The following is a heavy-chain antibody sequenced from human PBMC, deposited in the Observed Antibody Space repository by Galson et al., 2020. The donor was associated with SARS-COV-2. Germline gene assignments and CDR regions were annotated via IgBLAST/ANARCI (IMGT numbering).Heavy chain of an antibody. CDR3: AREEGVYYDILTGSSYYFDY. D-gene: IGHD3-9*01. J-gene: IGHJ4*02. CDR1: GFTFSSYG. Sequence: GGSLRLSCAASGFTFSSYGMHWVRQAPGKGLEWVAVIWYDGSNKYYADSVKGRFTISRDNSKNTLYLQMNSLRAEDTAVYYCAREEGVYYDILTGSSYYFDYWGQGTLVTVSS. CDR2: IWYDGSNK. V-gene: IGHV3-33*01.